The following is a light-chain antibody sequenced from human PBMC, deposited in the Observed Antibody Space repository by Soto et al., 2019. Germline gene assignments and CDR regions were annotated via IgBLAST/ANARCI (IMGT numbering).Light chain of an antibody. CDR1: QSVSSY. CDR2: DAS. V-gene: IGKV3-11*01. J-gene: IGKJ2*01. CDR3: QQYGSST. Sequence: EIVLTQSPATLSLSPGERATLSCRASQSVSSYLAWYQQKPGQAPRLLIYDASNRATGIPARFSGSGSGTDFTLTIRSLEPEDFAVYYCQQYGSSTFGQGTKLEIK.